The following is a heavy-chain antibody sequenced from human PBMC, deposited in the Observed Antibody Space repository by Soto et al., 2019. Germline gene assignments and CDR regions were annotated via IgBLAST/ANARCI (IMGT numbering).Heavy chain of an antibody. D-gene: IGHD6-19*01. V-gene: IGHV3-7*01. CDR1: GFTFTTHW. J-gene: IGHJ4*02. CDR3: LRDGSSGWHFDY. Sequence: EVQLVESGGGLVQPGGSLRLSCAASGFTFTTHWMSWVRQAAGKGLEWVANVKEDGSVKYYVDSVKGRFTISRDYAKNSLYLQMNSRRAEDTAVYYCLRDGSSGWHFDYWGLGTLVTVSA. CDR2: VKEDGSVK.